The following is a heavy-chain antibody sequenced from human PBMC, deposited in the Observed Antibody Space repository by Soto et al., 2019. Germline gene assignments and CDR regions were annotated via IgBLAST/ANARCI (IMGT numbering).Heavy chain of an antibody. J-gene: IGHJ6*02. Sequence: PSVKVSCKASGYTFTSYAMHWVRQAPGQRLEWMGWINAGNGNTKYSQKFQGRATITRDTSASTAYMELSSLRSEDTAVYYCARVTPYYDFGSYYYGMDVWGQGTTVTVSS. CDR1: GYTFTSYA. D-gene: IGHD3-3*01. V-gene: IGHV1-3*01. CDR2: INAGNGNT. CDR3: ARVTPYYDFGSYYYGMDV.